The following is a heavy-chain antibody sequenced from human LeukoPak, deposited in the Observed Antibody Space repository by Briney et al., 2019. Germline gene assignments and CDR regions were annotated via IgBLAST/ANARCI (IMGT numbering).Heavy chain of an antibody. D-gene: IGHD2-15*01. Sequence: SQTLSLTCAVSGDSISSDGYSWSWIRQPPGKGLEWIGYIYRSGSTYYTPSLESRVTISVDRSKNQFSLKLSSVTAADTAVYYCARETRYCSGGSCYSGMDVWGQGTTVTVSS. CDR2: IYRSGST. J-gene: IGHJ6*02. CDR1: GDSISSDGYS. CDR3: ARETRYCSGGSCYSGMDV. V-gene: IGHV4-30-2*01.